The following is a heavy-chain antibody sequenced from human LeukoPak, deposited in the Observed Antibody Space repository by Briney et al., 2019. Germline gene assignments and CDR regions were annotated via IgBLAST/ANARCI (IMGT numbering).Heavy chain of an antibody. J-gene: IGHJ3*02. CDR1: GFTFSSYA. D-gene: IGHD6-19*01. CDR2: ISGSGGST. V-gene: IGHV3-23*01. CDR3: AKEGYSSGWYGEDAFDI. Sequence: GGSLRLSCAASGFTFSSYAMRWVRQAPGKGLEWVSAISGSGGSTYYADSVKGRFTISRDNSKNTLYLQMNSLRAEDTAVYYCAKEGYSSGWYGEDAFDIWGQGTMVTVSS.